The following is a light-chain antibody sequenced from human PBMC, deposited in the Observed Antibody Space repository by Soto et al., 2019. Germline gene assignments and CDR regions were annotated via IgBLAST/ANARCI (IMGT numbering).Light chain of an antibody. CDR1: QNIDKY. Sequence: DIRMTQSPASLSASVGDRVTVTCRASQNIDKYLHWYQQKPGKAPNLLIFSASILQSGVPSRFIGSGSGTEFTLTISGLQPEAFATYYCQQTYSNSVTFGQGTKV. CDR2: SAS. J-gene: IGKJ1*01. V-gene: IGKV1-39*01. CDR3: QQTYSNSVT.